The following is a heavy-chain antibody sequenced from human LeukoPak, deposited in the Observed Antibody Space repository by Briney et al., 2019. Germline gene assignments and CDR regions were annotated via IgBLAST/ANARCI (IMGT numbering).Heavy chain of an antibody. CDR1: GGSFSGYY. Sequence: SETLSLTCAVYGGSFSGYYWSWIRQPPGKGLEWIGEINHSGSTNYNPSLKSRVTISVDTSKNQFSLKLSSVTAADTAVYYCARRPRSSWYLGWFDPWGPGTLVTVSS. J-gene: IGHJ5*02. CDR2: INHSGST. D-gene: IGHD6-13*01. CDR3: ARRPRSSWYLGWFDP. V-gene: IGHV4-34*01.